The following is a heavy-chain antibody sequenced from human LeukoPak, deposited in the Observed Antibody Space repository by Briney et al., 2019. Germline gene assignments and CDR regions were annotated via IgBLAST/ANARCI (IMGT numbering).Heavy chain of an antibody. D-gene: IGHD3-3*01. J-gene: IGHJ4*02. CDR1: GYTFTGYY. Sequence: ASVKVSCKASGYTFTGYYMHWVRQAPGQGLEWMGRINPNNGGTNYAQKFQGRVTMTGDTSISTAYMELSSLRSEDMAVYYCARGGYDFWSGSPHDYWGQGTLVTVSS. V-gene: IGHV1-2*06. CDR3: ARGGYDFWSGSPHDY. CDR2: INPNNGGT.